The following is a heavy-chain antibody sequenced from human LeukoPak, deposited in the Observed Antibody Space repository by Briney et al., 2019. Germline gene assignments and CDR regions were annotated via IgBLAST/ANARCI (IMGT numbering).Heavy chain of an antibody. V-gene: IGHV4-31*03. J-gene: IGHJ4*02. D-gene: IGHD1-7*01. CDR2: IYYSGST. Sequence: SETLSLTCTVSGGSISSGGYYWSWIRQHPGKGLEWIGYIYYSGSTYYNASLKSRVTISVDTSKNQFSLKLSSVTAADTAVYYCARDSYNWNYGVDYWGQGTLVTVSS. CDR3: ARDSYNWNYGVDY. CDR1: GGSISSGGYY.